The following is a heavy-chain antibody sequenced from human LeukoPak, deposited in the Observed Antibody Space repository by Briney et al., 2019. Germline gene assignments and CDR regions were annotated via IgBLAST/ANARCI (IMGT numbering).Heavy chain of an antibody. CDR3: ARGGYYDSSGYYYYFDY. CDR2: INHSGSN. D-gene: IGHD3-22*01. Sequence: SETLSLTCSVSGGSISSSGDYCSWIRQPPGKGLEWIGEINHSGSNNDNPSLKSRVTISVDTSKNQFSLKLSSVTAADTAVYYCARGGYYDSSGYYYYFDYWGQGTLVTVSS. V-gene: IGHV4-39*07. J-gene: IGHJ4*02. CDR1: GGSISSSGDY.